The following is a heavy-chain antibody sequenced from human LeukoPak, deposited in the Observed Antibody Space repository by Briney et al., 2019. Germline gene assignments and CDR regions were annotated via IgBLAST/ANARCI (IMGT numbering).Heavy chain of an antibody. CDR1: GFTFSSYW. J-gene: IGHJ4*02. V-gene: IGHV3-7*01. CDR3: ARGFEDYDILTGYQSYYFDY. CDR2: IKQDGSEK. Sequence: WGSLRLSCAASGFTFSSYWMSWVRQAPGKGLEWVANIKQDGSEKYYVDSVKGRFTISRDNAKNSLYLQMNSLRAEDTAVYYCARGFEDYDILTGYQSYYFDYWGQGTLVTVSS. D-gene: IGHD3-9*01.